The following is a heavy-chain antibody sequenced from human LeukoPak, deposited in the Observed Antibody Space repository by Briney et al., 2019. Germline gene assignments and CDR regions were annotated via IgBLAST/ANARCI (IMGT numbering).Heavy chain of an antibody. Sequence: GGPLRLSCAASGFTFSSYAMHWVRQAPGKGLEWVAVISYDGSNKYYADSVKGRFTISRDNSKNTLYLQMNSLRAEDTAVYYCARPFPSASFNAFDIWGQGTMVTVSS. CDR2: ISYDGSNK. CDR3: ARPFPSASFNAFDI. CDR1: GFTFSSYA. D-gene: IGHD3-16*02. V-gene: IGHV3-30-3*01. J-gene: IGHJ3*02.